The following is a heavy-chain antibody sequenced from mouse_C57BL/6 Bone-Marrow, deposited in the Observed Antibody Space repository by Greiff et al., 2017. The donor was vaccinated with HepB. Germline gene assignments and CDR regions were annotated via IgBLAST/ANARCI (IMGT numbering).Heavy chain of an antibody. CDR2: INPNNGGT. D-gene: IGHD1-1*01. Sequence: VQLQQSGPELVKPGASVKIPCKASGYTFTDYNMDWVKQSHGKSLEWIGDINPNNGGTIYNQKFKGKATLTVDKSSSTAYMELRSLTSEDTAVYYCARVGYYGSYWYFDVWGTGTTVTVSS. J-gene: IGHJ1*03. V-gene: IGHV1-18*01. CDR3: ARVGYYGSYWYFDV. CDR1: GYTFTDYN.